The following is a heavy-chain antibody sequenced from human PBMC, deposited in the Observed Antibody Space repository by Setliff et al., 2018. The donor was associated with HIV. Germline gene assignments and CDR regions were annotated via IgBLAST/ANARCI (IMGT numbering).Heavy chain of an antibody. Sequence: SETLSLTCTVSGGSMTGSGFYWGWIRQPPGKGLQWIGAVSYNGNTYYNVSLTSRVTIPVDTSKNLFSLKLRSVAAADTGIYYCARLGSGWNWVTRIDYWGQGTRVTVSS. CDR2: VSYNGNT. V-gene: IGHV4-39*02. J-gene: IGHJ4*02. D-gene: IGHD6-19*01. CDR3: ARLGSGWNWVTRIDY. CDR1: GGSMTGSGFY.